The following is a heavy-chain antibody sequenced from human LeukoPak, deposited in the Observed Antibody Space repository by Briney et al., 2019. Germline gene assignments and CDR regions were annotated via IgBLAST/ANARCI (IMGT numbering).Heavy chain of an antibody. D-gene: IGHD6-19*01. V-gene: IGHV3-7*01. CDR2: IKEDGSEK. J-gene: IGHJ4*02. Sequence: GGSLRLSCAASGFTFSNYWMSWVRQAPGKGLEWVANIKEDGSEKDYVDSVKGRFTTSRDNAKNSLYLQMNSLRAEDTAVYYCAKGKQWLAQDYWGQGTLVTVSS. CDR1: GFTFSNYW. CDR3: AKGKQWLAQDY.